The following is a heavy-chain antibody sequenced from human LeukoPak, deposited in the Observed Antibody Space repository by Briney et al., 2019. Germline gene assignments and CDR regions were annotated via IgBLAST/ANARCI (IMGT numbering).Heavy chain of an antibody. J-gene: IGHJ3*02. Sequence: PSQTLSLTCTVSGGSISSGDYYWSWIRQPPGKGLEWIGYIYYSGSTYYNPSLKSRVTISVDTSKNQFSLKLSSVTAADTAVYYCASYGDPRVSYAFDIWGQGTMVTVSS. V-gene: IGHV4-30-4*01. CDR2: IYYSGST. CDR1: GGSISSGDYY. D-gene: IGHD4-17*01. CDR3: ASYGDPRVSYAFDI.